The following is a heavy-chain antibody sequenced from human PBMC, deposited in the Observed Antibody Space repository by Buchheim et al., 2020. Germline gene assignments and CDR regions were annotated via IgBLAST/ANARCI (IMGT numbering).Heavy chain of an antibody. Sequence: QVQLQESGPGLVKPSQTLSLTCTVSGGSISSGDYYWSWIRQPPGKGLEWIGYIYYSGSTYYNPSLKSRVTISVDTSKNQFSLKLSSVTAADTAVYYCARYGFGDGYNSGRGYYFDYWGQGTLVTVSS. V-gene: IGHV4-30-4*01. D-gene: IGHD5-24*01. CDR3: ARYGFGDGYNSGRGYYFDY. J-gene: IGHJ4*02. CDR1: GGSISSGDYY. CDR2: IYYSGST.